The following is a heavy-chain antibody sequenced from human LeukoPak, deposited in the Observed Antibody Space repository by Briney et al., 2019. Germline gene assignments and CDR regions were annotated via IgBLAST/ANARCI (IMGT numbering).Heavy chain of an antibody. D-gene: IGHD4-11*01. Sequence: RAGGSLRLSCAASGFTFSSYSMNWVRQAPGKGLEWVSSISSSSSYIYYADSVKGRFTISRDNAKNSLYLQMNSLRAEDTAVYYCARDRNDYSNYEVAFDIWGQGTMVTVSS. V-gene: IGHV3-21*01. CDR1: GFTFSSYS. J-gene: IGHJ3*02. CDR3: ARDRNDYSNYEVAFDI. CDR2: ISSSSSYI.